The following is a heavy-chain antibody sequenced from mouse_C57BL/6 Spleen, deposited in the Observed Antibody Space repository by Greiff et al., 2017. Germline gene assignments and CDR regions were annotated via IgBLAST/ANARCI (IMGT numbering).Heavy chain of an antibody. CDR1: GFTFSDYG. J-gene: IGHJ1*03. D-gene: IGHD1-1*02. CDR3: AMQDYYGVSEWDFDV. Sequence: EVKLMESGGGLVKPGGSLKLSCAASGFTFSDYGMHWVRQAPEKGLEWVAYISSGSSTIYYADTVKGRFTISRDNAKNTLFMQMTSLRSEDTAIYYCAMQDYYGVSEWDFDVWGTGTTVTGAS. V-gene: IGHV5-17*01. CDR2: ISSGSSTI.